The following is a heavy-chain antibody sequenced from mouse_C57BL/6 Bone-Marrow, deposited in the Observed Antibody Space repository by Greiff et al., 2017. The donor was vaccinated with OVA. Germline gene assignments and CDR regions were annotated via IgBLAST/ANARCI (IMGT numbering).Heavy chain of an antibody. Sequence: EVQLQQSGPELVKPGASVKISCKASGYTFTDYYMNWVKQSHGKSLEWIGDINPNNGGTSYNQKFKGKATLTVDKSSSTAYMELRSLTSEDSAVYYCAGGEYYGSRGVFAYGGQGTLVTVSA. J-gene: IGHJ3*01. CDR3: AGGEYYGSRGVFAY. CDR2: INPNNGGT. CDR1: GYTFTDYY. V-gene: IGHV1-26*01. D-gene: IGHD1-1*01.